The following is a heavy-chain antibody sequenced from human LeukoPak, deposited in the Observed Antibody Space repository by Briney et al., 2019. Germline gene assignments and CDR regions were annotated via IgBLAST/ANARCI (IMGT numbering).Heavy chain of an antibody. Sequence: GGSLRLSCAASGFTFSSYAMSRVRQAPGKGLEWVAVISYGVSNKYYADSVKGRFTISRDNSKNTLYLQMNSLRAEDTAVYYCARGHTTFQEMATIWGIGYWGQGTLVTVSS. CDR2: ISYGVSNK. CDR3: ARGHTTFQEMATIWGIGY. D-gene: IGHD3-16*01. J-gene: IGHJ4*02. V-gene: IGHV3-30-3*01. CDR1: GFTFSSYA.